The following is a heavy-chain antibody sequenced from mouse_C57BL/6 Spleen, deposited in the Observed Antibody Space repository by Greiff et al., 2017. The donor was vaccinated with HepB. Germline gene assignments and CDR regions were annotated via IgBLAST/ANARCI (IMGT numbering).Heavy chain of an antibody. D-gene: IGHD1-1*01. J-gene: IGHJ1*03. CDR2: ILPGSGST. CDR3: ARGDFITTVVAKYFDV. CDR1: GYTFTGYW. V-gene: IGHV1-9*01. Sequence: VQLQQSGAELMKPGASVKLSCKATGYTFTGYWIEWVKQRPGHGLEWIGEILPGSGSTNYNEKFKGKATFTADTSSNTAYMQLSSLTTEDSAIYYCARGDFITTVVAKYFDVWGTGTTVTVSS.